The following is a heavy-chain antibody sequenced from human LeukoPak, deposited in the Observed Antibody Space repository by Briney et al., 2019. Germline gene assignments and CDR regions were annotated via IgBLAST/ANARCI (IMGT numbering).Heavy chain of an antibody. CDR2: ISGSGGST. Sequence: GGTLRLSCAASGFTFSSYGMSWVRQAPGKGLEWVSAISGSGGSTYYADSVKGRFTISRDNSRNTLYLRMNSLRAEDTAVYYCAKDSHGSGSTSFDYWGQGTLVTVSS. J-gene: IGHJ4*02. D-gene: IGHD3-10*01. CDR3: AKDSHGSGSTSFDY. V-gene: IGHV3-23*01. CDR1: GFTFSSYG.